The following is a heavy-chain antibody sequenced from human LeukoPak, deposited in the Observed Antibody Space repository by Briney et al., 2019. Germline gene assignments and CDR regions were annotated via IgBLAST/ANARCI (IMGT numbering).Heavy chain of an antibody. V-gene: IGHV4-4*07. D-gene: IGHD3-22*01. CDR2: IYSSGST. Sequence: SETLSLTCTVSGASIRNYYWSWIRRPAGKGLEWIGRIYSSGSTNYNPSLNSRVTMSVDTSKNQFSLKLSSVTAADTAVYYCARDNDYDSSGYSEFDYWGQGTLVTVSS. CDR3: ARDNDYDSSGYSEFDY. J-gene: IGHJ4*02. CDR1: GASIRNYY.